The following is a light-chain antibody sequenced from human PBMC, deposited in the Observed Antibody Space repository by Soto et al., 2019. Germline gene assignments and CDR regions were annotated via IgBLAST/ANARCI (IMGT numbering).Light chain of an antibody. Sequence: EIVFTQSPATLSLSPGERATLSCRASQSVSSYLAWYQQKPGQTPRLLIYDASNRATGIPARFSGSGSGTDFTLTISSLEPEDFAVYYCQQRSNWTFGQGTKVDI. CDR1: QSVSSY. CDR2: DAS. V-gene: IGKV3-11*01. J-gene: IGKJ1*01. CDR3: QQRSNWT.